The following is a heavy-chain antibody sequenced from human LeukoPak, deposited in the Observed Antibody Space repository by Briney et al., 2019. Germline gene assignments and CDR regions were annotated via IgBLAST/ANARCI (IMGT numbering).Heavy chain of an antibody. CDR1: RYTFTSYG. V-gene: IGHV1-18*01. CDR2: ISLYNGNT. J-gene: IGHJ6*03. CDR3: ARDHPVGCDYYYYYYMDV. Sequence: ASVKVSCKASRYTFTSYGLSWVRQAPGQGLEWMGWISLYNGNTNYAQNLQGRVTMTTDTSTTTAYMELRSLTSDDTAVYYCARDHPVGCDYYYYYYMDVWGKGTTVTVSS. D-gene: IGHD2-21*02.